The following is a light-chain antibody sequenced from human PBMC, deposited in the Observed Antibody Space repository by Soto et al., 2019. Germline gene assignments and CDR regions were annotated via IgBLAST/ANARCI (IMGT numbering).Light chain of an antibody. CDR2: GAS. V-gene: IGKV3-20*01. Sequence: PDTLSVSLGERATLSCRASQSLRSSLAWYQQKPGQAPRLLIYGASSRATGIPDRFSGSGSGTDFTLSISRLEPEDFVVYYCQQYATSPRTFGQGTKVDIK. J-gene: IGKJ1*01. CDR3: QQYATSPRT. CDR1: QSLRSS.